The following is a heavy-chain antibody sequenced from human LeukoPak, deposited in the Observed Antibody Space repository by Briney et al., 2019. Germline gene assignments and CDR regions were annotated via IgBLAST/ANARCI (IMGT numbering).Heavy chain of an antibody. CDR2: IYCSGST. J-gene: IGHJ5*02. CDR1: GVSISSHY. D-gene: IGHD2-2*03. Sequence: SKTLSLTCTVSGVSISSHYWSWIRQPPGKGLEWIGYIYCSGSTNYNPSLKSRVTISVDTSKNHFSLKLSSVTAADTAVYYCARDSRGGYCSSTSCYAYNCFDPWGQGTLVTVSS. CDR3: ARDSRGGYCSSTSCYAYNCFDP. V-gene: IGHV4-59*11.